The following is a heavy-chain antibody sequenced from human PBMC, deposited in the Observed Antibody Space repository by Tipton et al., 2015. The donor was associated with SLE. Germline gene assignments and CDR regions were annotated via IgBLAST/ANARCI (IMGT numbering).Heavy chain of an antibody. Sequence: TLSLTCAVYGGSFSGYYWSWIRQPPGKGLEWIGSIYHSGSTYYNPSLKSRVTISVDTSKNQFSLKLSSVTAADTAVYYCARGGGELDDFDYWGQGTLVTVSS. CDR3: ARGGGELDDFDY. CDR1: GGSFSGYY. CDR2: IYHSGST. J-gene: IGHJ4*02. V-gene: IGHV4-34*01. D-gene: IGHD1-1*01.